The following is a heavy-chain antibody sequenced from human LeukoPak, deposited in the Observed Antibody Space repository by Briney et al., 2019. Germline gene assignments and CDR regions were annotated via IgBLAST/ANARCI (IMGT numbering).Heavy chain of an antibody. Sequence: QAGGSLRLSCAASGFTFSGSAMHWVRQASGKGLEWVGRIRSKANSYATAYAASVKGRFTISRDDSKNTAYLQMNSLKTEDTAVYYRTRTAMVRSYSDYWGQGTLVTVSS. D-gene: IGHD5-18*01. V-gene: IGHV3-73*01. CDR3: TRTAMVRSYSDY. CDR2: IRSKANSYAT. J-gene: IGHJ4*02. CDR1: GFTFSGSA.